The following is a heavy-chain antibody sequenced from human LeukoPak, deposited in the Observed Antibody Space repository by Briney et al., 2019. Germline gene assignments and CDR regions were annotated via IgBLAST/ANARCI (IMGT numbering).Heavy chain of an antibody. CDR1: GGPISNYY. CDR3: ARREDVLWYFDL. D-gene: IGHD2-8*01. Sequence: PSETLSLTCAVSGGPISNYYWTWIRQPPGKGLEWIGYNSNTGSTKYNSSLKSRVTILVDTSKNQFSLRLTSVTAADTAVYYCARREDVLWYFDLWGRGTLVTVSS. J-gene: IGHJ2*01. CDR2: NSNTGST. V-gene: IGHV4-59*08.